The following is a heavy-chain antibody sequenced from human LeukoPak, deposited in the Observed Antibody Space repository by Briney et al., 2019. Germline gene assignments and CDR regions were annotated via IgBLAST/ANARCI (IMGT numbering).Heavy chain of an antibody. Sequence: PGRSLRLSCAASGFTFSSYAMHWVRQAPGKGLEWVAVISYDGSNKYYADSVKGRFTISRDNSKNTLYLQMNSLRAEDTAVYYCARERSNYDFWSGYSNYYYGMDVWGQGTTVTVSS. D-gene: IGHD3-3*01. V-gene: IGHV3-30-3*01. CDR1: GFTFSSYA. CDR2: ISYDGSNK. J-gene: IGHJ6*02. CDR3: ARERSNYDFWSGYSNYYYGMDV.